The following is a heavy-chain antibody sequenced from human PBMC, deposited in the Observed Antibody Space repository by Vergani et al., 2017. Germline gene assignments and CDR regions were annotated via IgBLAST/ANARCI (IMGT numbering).Heavy chain of an antibody. D-gene: IGHD2-2*01. CDR1: GYSFTSYW. Sequence: EVQLVQSGAEVKKPGESLKISCKGSGYSFTSYWIGWVRQMPGKGLEWMGIIYPGDSDTRYSPSFQGQVTISADKSISTAYLQWSSLKASDTAMYYCARWQFGEYCSSTSCQNWFDPWGQGTLVTVSS. J-gene: IGHJ5*02. CDR3: ARWQFGEYCSSTSCQNWFDP. V-gene: IGHV5-51*01. CDR2: IYPGDSDT.